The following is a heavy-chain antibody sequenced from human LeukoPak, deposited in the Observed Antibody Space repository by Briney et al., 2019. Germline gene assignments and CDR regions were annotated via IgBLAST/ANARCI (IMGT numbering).Heavy chain of an antibody. CDR1: GGSISSYY. Sequence: SETLPLTCTVSGGSISSYYWSWIRQPPGKGLEWIGYIYYSGSTNYNPSLKSRVTISVDTSKNQFSLKLSSVTAADTAVYYCARALYYYDSSGYYYFDYWGQGTLVTVSS. CDR3: ARALYYYDSSGYYYFDY. D-gene: IGHD3-22*01. CDR2: IYYSGST. J-gene: IGHJ4*02. V-gene: IGHV4-59*01.